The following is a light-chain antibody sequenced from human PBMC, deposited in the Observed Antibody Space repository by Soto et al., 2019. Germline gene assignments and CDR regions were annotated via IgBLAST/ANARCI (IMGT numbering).Light chain of an antibody. CDR1: QTVSASY. Sequence: IVLTHSPGTLSFSPWQKSTISCSSSQTVSASYLAWYQQKPGQAPRLLIYGATNRIIGIPDRFSGSVSGTDFTLTISRLEPEDFAVYYCQLYGVSSPRITFGQGTRLEIK. V-gene: IGKV3-20*01. CDR3: QLYGVSSPRIT. CDR2: GAT. J-gene: IGKJ5*01.